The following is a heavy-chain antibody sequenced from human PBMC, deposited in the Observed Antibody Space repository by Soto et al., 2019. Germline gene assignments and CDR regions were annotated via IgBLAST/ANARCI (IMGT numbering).Heavy chain of an antibody. CDR2: IYPGDSDT. J-gene: IGHJ6*02. CDR3: ARHRDNGGPTDNDMAD. V-gene: IGHV5-51*01. CDR1: GYSFASYW. Sequence: GESVKISCKGSGYSFASYWIGWVRQMPGKCLEWMGIIYPGDSDTKYSPSFQGQVTISVDKSSSTAYLQWSSVKASDTAIYYCARHRDNGGPTDNDMADGGQGTTVTVSS. D-gene: IGHD4-17*01.